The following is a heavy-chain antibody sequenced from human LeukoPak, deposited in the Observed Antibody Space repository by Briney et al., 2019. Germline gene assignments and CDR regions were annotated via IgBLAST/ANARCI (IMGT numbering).Heavy chain of an antibody. V-gene: IGHV3-7*01. J-gene: IGHJ5*02. CDR1: GFTLSSYN. Sequence: GGSLRLSCAASGFTLSSYNMKWVRQAPGKGLEWVANIKQDGSDKYYVDSVKGRFTISRDNAKNSLYLQMNSLRAEDTAVYYRARSTLGGGGVVGHTSFGWFDPWGQGTLVTVSS. D-gene: IGHD2-15*01. CDR2: IKQDGSDK. CDR3: ARSTLGGGGVVGHTSFGWFDP.